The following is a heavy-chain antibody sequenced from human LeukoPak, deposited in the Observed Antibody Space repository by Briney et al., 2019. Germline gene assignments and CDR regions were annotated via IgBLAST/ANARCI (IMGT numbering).Heavy chain of an antibody. CDR1: GYTFTSYG. CDR2: ISAYNGNT. V-gene: IGHV1-18*01. D-gene: IGHD1-14*01. J-gene: IGHJ6*03. CDR3: ARDRSSGGIYYYYYMDV. Sequence: ASVKVSCKASGYTFTSYGISGVRQAPGQGLEGMGWISAYNGNTNYAQNLQGRVTMTTDTSTSTAYMELRSLRSDDTAVYYCARDRSSGGIYYYYYMDVWGKGTTVTVSS.